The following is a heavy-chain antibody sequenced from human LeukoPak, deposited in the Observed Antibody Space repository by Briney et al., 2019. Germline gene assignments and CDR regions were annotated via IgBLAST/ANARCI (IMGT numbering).Heavy chain of an antibody. CDR3: VSHGGGGHCFDP. Sequence: PETLSLTPVHPGGSITVCYGCSVWQPPGKGLYCIRYIYYSGSNNYNPSPKNRAKTSVDTQKNHLTLNLSSVTAADTAVYSCVSHGGGGHCFDPWGQGTMVTVSS. CDR2: IYYSGSN. CDR1: GGSITVCY. D-gene: IGHD2-21*02. V-gene: IGHV4-59*08. J-gene: IGHJ3*01.